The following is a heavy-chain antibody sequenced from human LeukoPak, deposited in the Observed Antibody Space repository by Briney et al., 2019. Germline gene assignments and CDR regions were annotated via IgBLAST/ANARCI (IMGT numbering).Heavy chain of an antibody. D-gene: IGHD3-10*01. CDR3: ARDLISKIWFGESCFDY. CDR2: LSAYNGNT. Sequence: GASVKVSCKASGYTFTSYGISWVRQAPGQGLEWMGWLSAYNGNTNYAQKLQGRVTMTTDTSTSTAYMELRSLRSDDTAVYYCARDLISKIWFGESCFDYWGQETLVTVSS. V-gene: IGHV1-18*04. J-gene: IGHJ4*02. CDR1: GYTFTSYG.